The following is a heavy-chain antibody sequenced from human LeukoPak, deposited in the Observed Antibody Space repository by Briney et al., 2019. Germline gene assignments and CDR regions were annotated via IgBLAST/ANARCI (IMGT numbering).Heavy chain of an antibody. D-gene: IGHD3-10*01. V-gene: IGHV4-30-2*01. J-gene: IGHJ4*02. CDR3: ARSRSYYNEIDY. Sequence: SETLSLTCTVSGDSTSPYYWSWIRQPPGKGLEWIGYIYHSGSTYYNPSLKSRVTISVDRSKNQFSLKLSSVTAADTAVYYCARSRSYYNEIDYWGQGTLVTVSS. CDR2: IYHSGST. CDR1: GDSTSPYY.